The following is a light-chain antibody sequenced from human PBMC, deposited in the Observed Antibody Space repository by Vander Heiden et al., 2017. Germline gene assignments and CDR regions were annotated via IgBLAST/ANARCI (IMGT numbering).Light chain of an antibody. CDR3: QSFDSGLGVI. V-gene: IGLV1-40*01. CDR1: SSNIGADYD. CDR2: GNT. Sequence: QSLLTQPPSVSGAPGPTVIISCTGRSSNIGADYDVHWYQHLPGTAPKLLIYGNTLRASGVPDRFSGSKSATSASLAITGLQAEDEADYYCQSFDSGLGVIFGGGTRLTV. J-gene: IGLJ2*01.